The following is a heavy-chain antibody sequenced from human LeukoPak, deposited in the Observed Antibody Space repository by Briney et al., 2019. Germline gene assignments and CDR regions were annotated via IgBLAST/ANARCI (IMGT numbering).Heavy chain of an antibody. Sequence: SETLSLTCTVSGASMSSYYWSWIRQPPGKGLEWIGNILYGGSTDYNPSLRSRVTISIDTSKDQFSLKLSAVTAADTAVYYCASGDPGGPNDYWGQGTLVTVSS. CDR1: GASMSSYY. CDR3: ASGDPGGPNDY. J-gene: IGHJ4*02. CDR2: ILYGGST. V-gene: IGHV4-59*01. D-gene: IGHD1-14*01.